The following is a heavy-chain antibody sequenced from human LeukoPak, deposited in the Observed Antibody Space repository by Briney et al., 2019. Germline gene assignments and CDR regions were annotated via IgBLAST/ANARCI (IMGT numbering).Heavy chain of an antibody. Sequence: GGSLRLSCSASGFTFSSYEMNRVRQAPGKGLEGVSYISSSGSTIYYADSVKGRFTISRDNAKNLLYLQMNSLRAEDTAVYYCARDGGGSFLDAFDIWGQGTMVTVSS. CDR1: GFTFSSYE. J-gene: IGHJ3*02. D-gene: IGHD2-15*01. V-gene: IGHV3-48*03. CDR2: ISSSGSTI. CDR3: ARDGGGSFLDAFDI.